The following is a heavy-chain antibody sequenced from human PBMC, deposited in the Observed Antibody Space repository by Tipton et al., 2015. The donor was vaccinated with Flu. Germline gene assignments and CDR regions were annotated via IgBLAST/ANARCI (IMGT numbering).Heavy chain of an antibody. J-gene: IGHJ4*02. D-gene: IGHD3-10*01. CDR3: ARDQGSGSYYDY. CDR1: GYSISSGYY. Sequence: TLSLTCTVSGYSISSGYYWGWIRQPPGKGLEWIGSIYHSGSTYYNPSLKSRVTISVDTSKNQFSLKLSSVTAADTAVYYCARDQGSGSYYDYWGQGTLVTVSS. V-gene: IGHV4-38-2*02. CDR2: IYHSGST.